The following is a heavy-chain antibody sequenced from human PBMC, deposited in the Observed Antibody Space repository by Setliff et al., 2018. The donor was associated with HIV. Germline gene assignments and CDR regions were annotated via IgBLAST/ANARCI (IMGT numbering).Heavy chain of an antibody. CDR2: INSDVSST. J-gene: IGHJ4*02. CDR3: ARAAPDYFDY. Sequence: GGSLRLSCVPSGFDFSDYWMHWVRQGPGKGLVWVSRINSDVSSTSYADSVKGRFTISRDNAKNTVYLQMNSLRAEDTAVYYCARAAPDYFDYWGQGTLVTVSS. CDR1: GFDFSDYW. V-gene: IGHV3-74*01.